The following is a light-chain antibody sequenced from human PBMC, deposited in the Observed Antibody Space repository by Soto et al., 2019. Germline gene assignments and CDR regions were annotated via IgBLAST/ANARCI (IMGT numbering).Light chain of an antibody. CDR3: PRSPISART. J-gene: IGKJ1*01. CDR1: QTISTH. CDR2: GAY. V-gene: IGKV1-39*01. Sequence: DIQMTQSPSALSASVGDRVTITCRASQTISTHLSWYQQKPGKAPKLLIYGAYRLQSGVPSRFSGSGSGTDFTLTISSQQPDDLPTYECPRSPISARTCCQGTKVEMK.